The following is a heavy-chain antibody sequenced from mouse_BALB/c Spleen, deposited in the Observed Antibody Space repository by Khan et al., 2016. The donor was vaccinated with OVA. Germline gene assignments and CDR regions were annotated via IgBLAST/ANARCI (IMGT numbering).Heavy chain of an antibody. J-gene: IGHJ2*01. Sequence: VQLKQSGPGLVAPSQSLSITCTVSGFSLPSYGVHWVRKPPGKGLELPGVIWAGGSTNYNSALMSRRSISKDNSKSQVFLKMNSLQTDDTSMYYCARLEDRWGQGATLTDYS. V-gene: IGHV2-9*02. CDR2: IWAGGST. CDR3: ARLEDR. CDR1: GFSLPSYG.